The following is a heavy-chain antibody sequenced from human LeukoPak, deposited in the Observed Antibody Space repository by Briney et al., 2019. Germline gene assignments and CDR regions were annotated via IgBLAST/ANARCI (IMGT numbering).Heavy chain of an antibody. J-gene: IGHJ3*02. CDR3: ARGGVVAAPGDAFDI. Sequence: SETLSLTCSVSGYSINGGYYWGWIRQPPGKGLDWIGSIYHSGSTYYNPSLKSRVTISVDTSKNQFSLKLNSVTAADTAVYYCARGGVVAAPGDAFDIWGQGTMVTVSS. CDR2: IYHSGST. V-gene: IGHV4-38-2*02. D-gene: IGHD2-15*01. CDR1: GYSINGGYY.